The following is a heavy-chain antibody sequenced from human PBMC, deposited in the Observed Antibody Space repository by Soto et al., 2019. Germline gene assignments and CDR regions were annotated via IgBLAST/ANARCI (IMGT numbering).Heavy chain of an antibody. Sequence: ASVKVSRKASGYTFSTHAMHWVRQAPAQSLEWMGWINGGTGQTKHSHRFQDRVSITRDTSASTAYMELSSLRSEDTAVYYCARGKGMEENYYYYGLDIWGQGTTVTVSS. V-gene: IGHV1-3*01. D-gene: IGHD1-1*01. J-gene: IGHJ6*02. CDR1: GYTFSTHA. CDR3: ARGKGMEENYYYYGLDI. CDR2: INGGTGQT.